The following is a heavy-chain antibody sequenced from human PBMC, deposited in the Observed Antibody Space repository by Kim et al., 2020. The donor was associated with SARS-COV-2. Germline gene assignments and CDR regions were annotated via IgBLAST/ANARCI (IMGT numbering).Heavy chain of an antibody. CDR2: IYYSGKS. J-gene: IGHJ6*02. V-gene: IGHV4-39*01. CDR1: GGSISSINYY. CDR3: ARTTDCGSTSCYGTSYYYYGMDV. Sequence: SETLSLTCNVSGGSISSINYYWGWIRQPPGKGLEWIGSIYYSGKSFYNPSLKSRVTISVDTSRNRLSLRLSSVTAADTAVYYCARTTDCGSTSCYGTSYYYYGMDVWGQETTVIVSS. D-gene: IGHD2-2*01.